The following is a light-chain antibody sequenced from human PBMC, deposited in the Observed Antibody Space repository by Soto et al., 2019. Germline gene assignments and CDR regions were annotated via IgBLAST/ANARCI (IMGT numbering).Light chain of an antibody. J-gene: IGLJ3*02. Sequence: QSALTQPASVSGSPGQSITISCTGTSSDVGGYNYVSWYQQHPGKAPKLMIYEVSNRPSGVSNRFSGSKSGNTASLTISGLQAEDEADYYCNSYTSSGTLWVFGGGTKLNVL. V-gene: IGLV2-14*01. CDR2: EVS. CDR3: NSYTSSGTLWV. CDR1: SSDVGGYNY.